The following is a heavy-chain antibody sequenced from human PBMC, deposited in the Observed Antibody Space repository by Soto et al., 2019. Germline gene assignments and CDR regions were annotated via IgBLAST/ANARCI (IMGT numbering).Heavy chain of an antibody. Sequence: QVQLVEAGGGVVQPGRSLRLSCAASGFTFSSYGMHWVRQAPGKGLEWVAVIWYDGSNKYYADSVKGRFTISRDNSKNTLYLQMNSLRAADTAVYYCARDGPLDAFDIWGQGTMVTVSS. J-gene: IGHJ3*02. CDR1: GFTFSSYG. V-gene: IGHV3-33*01. CDR2: IWYDGSNK. CDR3: ARDGPLDAFDI.